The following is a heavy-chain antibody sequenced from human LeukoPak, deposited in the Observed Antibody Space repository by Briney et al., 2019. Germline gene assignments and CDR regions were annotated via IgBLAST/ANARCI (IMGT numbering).Heavy chain of an antibody. Sequence: PGGSLRLSCAASGFTFSSYGMHWVRQAPGKGLEWVAFIRYDGSNKYYADSVKGRFTISRDNSKNTLYLQMNSLRAEDTAVYYCAKDLNGLRYFDWLFHYYYYMDVWGKGTTVTISS. V-gene: IGHV3-30*02. CDR3: AKDLNGLRYFDWLFHYYYYMDV. CDR1: GFTFSSYG. J-gene: IGHJ6*03. CDR2: IRYDGSNK. D-gene: IGHD3-9*01.